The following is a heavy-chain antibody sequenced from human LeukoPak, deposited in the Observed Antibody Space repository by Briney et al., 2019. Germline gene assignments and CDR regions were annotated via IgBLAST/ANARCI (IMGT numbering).Heavy chain of an antibody. CDR2: IFIGGST. J-gene: IGHJ4*02. CDR3: AKDRGYRYCSGGTCSGPYYFDY. D-gene: IGHD2-15*01. V-gene: IGHV3-53*01. CDR1: GFTISSNH. Sequence: GGSLRLSCAASGFTISSNHMSWVRQAPGKGLEWVSVIFIGGSTYYADSVKGRFTISRDNSKNTLYLQMNSLRAEDTAVYYCAKDRGYRYCSGGTCSGPYYFDYWGQGTLVTVSS.